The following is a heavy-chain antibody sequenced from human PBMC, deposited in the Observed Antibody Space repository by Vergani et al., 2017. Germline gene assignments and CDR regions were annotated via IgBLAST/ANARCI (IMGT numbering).Heavy chain of an antibody. CDR1: GASIRSSNYY. D-gene: IGHD6-19*01. V-gene: IGHV4-39*01. Sequence: QLQLQESGPGLVKPSATLTLTCSVSGASIRSSNYYWGWIRQPPGKGLDWIESIYYSGSTYYNPSLKSRVTISVDTFKNQFSLKLSAVTAADTAVYFCARHSXVGWLVKLGWIDPWGQGILVTVSS. J-gene: IGHJ5*02. CDR2: IYYSGST. CDR3: ARHSXVGWLVKLGWIDP.